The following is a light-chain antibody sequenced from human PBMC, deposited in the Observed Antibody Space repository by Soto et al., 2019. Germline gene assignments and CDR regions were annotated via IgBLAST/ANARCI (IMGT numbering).Light chain of an antibody. CDR1: QDIRSW. CDR3: QPAYSFPLS. V-gene: IGKV1-12*01. CDR2: AAS. Sequence: DIQMTQSTSSVSASIGDRVTITCRASQDIRSWLGWYQQKPGKAPKVLIYAASSLQSGVPSRFSGSGSVTDFTLTISSLQPEDFATNYCQPAYSFPLSIGGGKRVDIK. J-gene: IGKJ4*01.